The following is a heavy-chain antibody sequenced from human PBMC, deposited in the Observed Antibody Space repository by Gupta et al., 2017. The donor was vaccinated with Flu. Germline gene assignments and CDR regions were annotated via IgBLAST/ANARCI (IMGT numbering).Heavy chain of an antibody. CDR3: ARAFQPAGTALNWFDP. Sequence: STNYNPSLKSRVTISVDTSKNQFSLKLSSVTAADTAVYYCARAFQPAGTALNWFDPWGQGTLVTVAS. D-gene: IGHD6-19*01. J-gene: IGHJ5*02. CDR2: ST. V-gene: IGHV4-59*01.